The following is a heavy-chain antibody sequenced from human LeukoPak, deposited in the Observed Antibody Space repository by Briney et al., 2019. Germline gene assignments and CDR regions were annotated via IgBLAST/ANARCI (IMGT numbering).Heavy chain of an antibody. J-gene: IGHJ4*02. CDR3: ATGRGSGSYRFDY. CDR2: ISYDGSNK. V-gene: IGHV3-30*03. D-gene: IGHD3-10*01. CDR1: GFTFSSYG. Sequence: GGSLRLSCAASGFTFSSYGMHWVRQAPGKGLEWVAVISYDGSNKYYADSVKGRFTISRDNSKNTLFLQMNSLRAEDTAVYYCATGRGSGSYRFDYWGQGTLVTVSS.